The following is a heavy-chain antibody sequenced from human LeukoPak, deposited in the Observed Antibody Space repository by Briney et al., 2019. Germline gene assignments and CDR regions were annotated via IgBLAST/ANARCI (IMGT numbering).Heavy chain of an antibody. V-gene: IGHV3-30*18. Sequence: GGSLRLSCAASGLTLRSFGMHWVRQAAGKGLEWVTFISYDGSDKHYADSVKGRFTISRDTSKNTLYLQMNSLRVEDTAVYFSVKGLGNLFDDWGQGTLVTVSS. CDR3: VKGLGNLFDD. J-gene: IGHJ4*02. D-gene: IGHD1-14*01. CDR1: GLTLRSFG. CDR2: ISYDGSDK.